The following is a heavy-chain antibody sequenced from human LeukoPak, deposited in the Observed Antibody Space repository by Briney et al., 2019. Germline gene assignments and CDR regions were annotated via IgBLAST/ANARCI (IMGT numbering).Heavy chain of an antibody. J-gene: IGHJ6*02. D-gene: IGHD3-22*01. Sequence: SETLSLTCTVSSGSITGHYWSWIRQPPGKGLKWLGYIYYTGSTNYNPSLKSRVNISADESKNQFSLKLSSVTAADTAVYYCARNPGYYSDHYYGMDVWGQGTTVTVSS. CDR2: IYYTGST. CDR1: SGSITGHY. CDR3: ARNPGYYSDHYYGMDV. V-gene: IGHV4-59*11.